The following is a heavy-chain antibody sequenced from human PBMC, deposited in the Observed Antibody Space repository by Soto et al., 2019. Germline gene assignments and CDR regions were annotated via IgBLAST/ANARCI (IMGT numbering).Heavy chain of an antibody. J-gene: IGHJ5*02. D-gene: IGHD5-12*01. CDR2: IDPSDSYT. V-gene: IGHV5-10-1*01. Sequence: GESLKISCKGSGYSFTSYWISWVRQMPGKGLEWMGRIDPSDSYTNYSPSFQGHVTISADKSISTAYLQWSSLKASDTAMYYCARRPPRSLRYSGYDYKWDWFGPWGQGTLVTVSS. CDR1: GYSFTSYW. CDR3: ARRPPRSLRYSGYDYKWDWFGP.